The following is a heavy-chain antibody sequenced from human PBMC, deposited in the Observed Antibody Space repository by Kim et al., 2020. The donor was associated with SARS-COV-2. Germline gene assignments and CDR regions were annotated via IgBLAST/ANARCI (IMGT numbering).Heavy chain of an antibody. CDR3: ARRVSLYCSGGSCYSDAFDI. Sequence: SETLSLTCTVSGGSISSSSYYWGWIRQPPGKGLEWIGSIYYSGSTYYNPSLKSRVTISVDTSKNQFSLKLSSVTAADTAVYYCARRVSLYCSGGSCYSDAFDIWGQGTMVTVSS. V-gene: IGHV4-39*01. CDR1: GGSISSSSYY. D-gene: IGHD2-15*01. CDR2: IYYSGST. J-gene: IGHJ3*02.